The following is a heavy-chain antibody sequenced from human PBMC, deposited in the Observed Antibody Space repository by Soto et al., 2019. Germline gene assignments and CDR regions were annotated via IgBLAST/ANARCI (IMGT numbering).Heavy chain of an antibody. CDR3: AKGDSNGANPDY. D-gene: IGHD2-8*01. CDR1: GFTFSSYG. V-gene: IGHV3-30*18. CDR2: ISYDGSNK. J-gene: IGHJ4*02. Sequence: QVQLVESGGGVVQPGRSLRLSCAASGFTFSSYGMHWVRQAPGKGLEWVAVISYDGSNKYYADSVKGRFTISRDNPKKTLYLQMNSLRVEDTAVYYCAKGDSNGANPDYWGQGILVTVSS.